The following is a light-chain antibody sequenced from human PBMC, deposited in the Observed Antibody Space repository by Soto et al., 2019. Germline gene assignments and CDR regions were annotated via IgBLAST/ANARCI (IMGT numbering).Light chain of an antibody. Sequence: EIVLTQSPATLSLSPGERATLSCRASQSVSTYLAWYQQKPGQTPRLLIYDASNRATGIPARFSGSGSGTDFTLTIRSLEPEDFAVYYCQQRSDSPLTFGGGTKVDIK. CDR1: QSVSTY. CDR3: QQRSDSPLT. CDR2: DAS. V-gene: IGKV3-11*01. J-gene: IGKJ4*01.